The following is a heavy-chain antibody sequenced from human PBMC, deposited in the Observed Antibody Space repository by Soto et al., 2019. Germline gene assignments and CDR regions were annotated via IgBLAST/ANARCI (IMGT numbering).Heavy chain of an antibody. CDR1: GGSISSGGYS. CDR2: IYHSGST. D-gene: IGHD2-15*01. J-gene: IGHJ4*02. CDR3: ARHTPAISISDH. Sequence: PSETLSLTCTVSGGSISSGGYSWSWIRQPPGKGLEWIGYIYHSGSTHYNPSLKSRVTISVDTSKNQFSLKLSSVTAADTAVYYCARHTPAISISDHWGQGTLVTV. V-gene: IGHV4-30-2*03.